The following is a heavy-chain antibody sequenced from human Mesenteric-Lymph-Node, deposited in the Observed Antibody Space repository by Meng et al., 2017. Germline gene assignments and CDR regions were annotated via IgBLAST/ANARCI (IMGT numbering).Heavy chain of an antibody. Sequence: GSLRLSCSVSGGSVSNYYWSWFRQPPGKGLEWIGWIYYTGNTKYNPSLKSRLTISVDTSKNQFSLNLSSVTAADTAVYYCARHYGSGTYPLDYWGQGTRVTVSS. CDR2: IYYTGNT. D-gene: IGHD3-10*01. CDR1: GGSVSNYY. V-gene: IGHV4-59*02. J-gene: IGHJ4*02. CDR3: ARHYGSGTYPLDY.